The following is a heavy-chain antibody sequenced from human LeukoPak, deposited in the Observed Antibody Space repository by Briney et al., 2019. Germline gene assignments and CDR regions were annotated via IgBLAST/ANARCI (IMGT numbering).Heavy chain of an antibody. D-gene: IGHD5-24*01. CDR3: ARDWDGYGAPGDY. CDR2: ISYDGSNI. Sequence: PGGSLRLSCAASGFTFSSYGMHWVRQAPGKGLEWVAVISYDGSNIYYADFVKGRFTISRDNAKNTLYLQMNSLRAEDTAVYYCARDWDGYGAPGDYWGQGTLVTVSS. V-gene: IGHV3-30*03. CDR1: GFTFSSYG. J-gene: IGHJ4*02.